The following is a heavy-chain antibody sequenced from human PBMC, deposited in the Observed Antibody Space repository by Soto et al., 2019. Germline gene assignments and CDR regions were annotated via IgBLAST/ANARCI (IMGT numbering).Heavy chain of an antibody. V-gene: IGHV2-5*02. D-gene: IGHD6-6*01. Sequence: SGPTLVNPTQTLTLTCTFSGFSLTSNDVGVGWIRQPPGKALEWPALIYWDDDKRYSPSLKSRLTITKDTSKNQVVLRMTNMDTVDTATYYCAHSRYSRSSFDYWGQGPLVTLSS. CDR3: AHSRYSRSSFDY. J-gene: IGHJ4*02. CDR1: GFSLTSNDVG. CDR2: IYWDDDK.